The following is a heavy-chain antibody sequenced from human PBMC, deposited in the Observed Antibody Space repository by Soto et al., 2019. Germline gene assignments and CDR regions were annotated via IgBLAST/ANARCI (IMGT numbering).Heavy chain of an antibody. V-gene: IGHV3-23*01. Sequence: GGSLRLSCAASGFSFTTYGMSWARQAPGKGLEWVSTISGSGGSTYYADSVKGRFTISRDNSKNTLYLQMNSLKASDTAMYYCARQLSHICDSWGQGTLVTVSS. D-gene: IGHD1-1*01. CDR3: ARQLSHICDS. CDR2: ISGSGGST. CDR1: GFSFTTYG. J-gene: IGHJ4*02.